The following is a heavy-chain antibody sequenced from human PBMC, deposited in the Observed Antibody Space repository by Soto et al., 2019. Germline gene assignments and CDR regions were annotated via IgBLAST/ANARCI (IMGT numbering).Heavy chain of an antibody. CDR1: GYTFTSYD. J-gene: IGHJ6*02. V-gene: IGHV1-8*01. CDR2: MNTNSDDT. D-gene: IGHD6-13*01. Sequence: ASVKVSCKTSGYTFTSYDINWVRQAPGQGLEWVGWMNTNSDDTRSAQKFRGRLTLTRDKSMRAVYMKLSNLRPDDTAVYYCAREWSAAGHFYGMDVWGQGTTVTV. CDR3: AREWSAAGHFYGMDV.